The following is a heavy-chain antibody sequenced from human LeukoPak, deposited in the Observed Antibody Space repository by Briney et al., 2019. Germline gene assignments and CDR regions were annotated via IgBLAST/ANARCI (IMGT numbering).Heavy chain of an antibody. CDR2: IHSSGST. Sequence: SETLSLTCTVSGGSINNYFWRWIRQPPGKGLEWIGYIHSSGSTNYNPSLKSRVTISLDKSKNQFSLKLTSVTAADTAGYYCARRATYSSGWSSWGQGTLVTVSS. CDR3: ARRATYSSGWSS. V-gene: IGHV4-59*08. D-gene: IGHD6-19*01. J-gene: IGHJ5*02. CDR1: GGSINNYF.